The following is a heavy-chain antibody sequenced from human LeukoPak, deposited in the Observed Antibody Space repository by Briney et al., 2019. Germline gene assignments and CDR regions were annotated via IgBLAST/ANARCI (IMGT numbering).Heavy chain of an antibody. J-gene: IGHJ4*02. CDR1: GSTFTRSD. V-gene: IGHV1-8*01. Sequence: GASVKVSCKASGSTFTRSDINWVRQATGQGLEWMGWMNPNSGNTGYAQKFQGRVIITRNTSISTAYMELSSLRYENKAVYYGARGPGYTGDYWGQGTLVTVSS. CDR3: ARGPGYTGDY. CDR2: MNPNSGNT. D-gene: IGHD1-1*01.